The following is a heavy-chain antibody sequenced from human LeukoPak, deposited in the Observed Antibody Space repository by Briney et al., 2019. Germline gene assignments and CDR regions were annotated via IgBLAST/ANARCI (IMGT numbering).Heavy chain of an antibody. CDR1: GFTFSSYA. CDR3: AKDPRGYHDYVWGSYRYGWYFDL. J-gene: IGHJ2*01. D-gene: IGHD3-16*02. V-gene: IGHV3-23*01. Sequence: PGGSLRLSCAASGFTFSSYAMSWVRQAPGKGLEWVSAISGSGGSTYYADSVKGRFTISRDNSKNTLYLQMNSLRAEDTAVYYCAKDPRGYHDYVWGSYRYGWYFDLWGRGTLVTVSS. CDR2: ISGSGGST.